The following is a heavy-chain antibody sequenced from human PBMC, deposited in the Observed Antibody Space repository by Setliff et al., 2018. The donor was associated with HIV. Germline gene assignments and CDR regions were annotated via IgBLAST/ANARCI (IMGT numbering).Heavy chain of an antibody. CDR2: MNPSGAT. CDR1: GYTFTDYF. Sequence: ASVKVSCKTSGYTFTDYFVHWVRQATGQGLEWMGWMNPSGATGYAQEFQGRVTMTRDTSISTAYMELSSLRSEDTAVYYCARVISGRGRELPDFDYWGQGTQVTVSS. D-gene: IGHD3-10*01. CDR3: ARVISGRGRELPDFDY. V-gene: IGHV1-8*02. J-gene: IGHJ4*02.